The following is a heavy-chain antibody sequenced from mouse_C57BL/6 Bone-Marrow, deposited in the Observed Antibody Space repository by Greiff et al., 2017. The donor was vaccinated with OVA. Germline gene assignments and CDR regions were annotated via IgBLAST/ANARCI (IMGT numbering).Heavy chain of an antibody. CDR1: GFNIKDDY. Sequence: EVHLVESGAELVRPGASVKLSCTASGFNIKDDYMHWVKQRPEQGLEWIGWIDPENGDTEYASKFQGKATITADTSSNTAYLQLSSLTSEDTAVYYCTTYYYGSSDYWGQGTTLTVSS. CDR2: IDPENGDT. V-gene: IGHV14-4*01. CDR3: TTYYYGSSDY. D-gene: IGHD1-1*01. J-gene: IGHJ2*01.